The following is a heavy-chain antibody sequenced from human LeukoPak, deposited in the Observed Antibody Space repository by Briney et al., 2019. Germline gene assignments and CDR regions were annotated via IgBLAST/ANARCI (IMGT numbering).Heavy chain of an antibody. CDR3: ARDTTAAGTGTSGY. D-gene: IGHD6-13*01. V-gene: IGHV3-21*01. J-gene: IGHJ4*02. CDR1: GFTFSSYS. Sequence: GGSLRLSCAASGFTFSSYSMNWVRQAPGKGREWVSSISSSSSYIYYADSVKGGFTISRDNAKNSLYLQMNSLRAEDTAVYYCARDTTAAGTGTSGYWGQGTLVTVSS. CDR2: ISSSSSYI.